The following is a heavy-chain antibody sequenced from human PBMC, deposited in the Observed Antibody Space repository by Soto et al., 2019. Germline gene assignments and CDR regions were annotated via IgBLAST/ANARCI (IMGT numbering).Heavy chain of an antibody. J-gene: IGHJ5*02. CDR3: ARALISGIYNWFDP. CDR1: GYTFTSCA. Sequence: ASVKVSCKASGYTFTSCAMHWVRQAPGQRLEWMGWINAGNGNTKYSQKFQGRVTITRDTSASTAYMELSSLSSEDTAVYYCARALISGIYNWFDPWGQGTLVTVSS. V-gene: IGHV1-3*01. CDR2: INAGNGNT. D-gene: IGHD1-26*01.